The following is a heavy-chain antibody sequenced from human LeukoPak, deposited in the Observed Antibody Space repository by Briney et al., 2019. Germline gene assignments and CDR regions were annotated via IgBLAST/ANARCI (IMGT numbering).Heavy chain of an antibody. V-gene: IGHV3-64*01. Sequence: GGSLRLSCAASGFTFSSYAMHWVRQAPGKGLEYVSAISSNGGSTYYANSVKGRFTISRGNSKNTLYLQMGSLRAEDMAVYYCARGSGIAAAEGYFDYWGQGTLVTVSS. J-gene: IGHJ4*02. CDR3: ARGSGIAAAEGYFDY. CDR2: ISSNGGST. D-gene: IGHD6-13*01. CDR1: GFTFSSYA.